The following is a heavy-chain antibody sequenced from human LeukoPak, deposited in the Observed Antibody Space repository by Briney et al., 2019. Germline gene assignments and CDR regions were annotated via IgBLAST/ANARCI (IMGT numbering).Heavy chain of an antibody. CDR3: AREVRGYYDSSGYPHDAFDI. J-gene: IGHJ3*02. CDR1: GGSISSYY. D-gene: IGHD3-22*01. Sequence: ETLSLTCTVSGGSISSYYWSWIRQPPGKGLEWIGYIYYSGSTNYNPSLKSRVTISVDTSKNQFSLKLSSVTAADTAVYYCAREVRGYYDSSGYPHDAFDIWGQGTMVTVSS. CDR2: IYYSGST. V-gene: IGHV4-59*12.